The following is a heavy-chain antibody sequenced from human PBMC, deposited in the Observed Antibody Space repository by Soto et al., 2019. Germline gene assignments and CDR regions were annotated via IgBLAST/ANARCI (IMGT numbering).Heavy chain of an antibody. CDR3: AKDRRQFALYYYYGMDV. CDR1: GFTFSSYA. CDR2: ISGSGGST. V-gene: IGHV3-23*01. D-gene: IGHD3-10*01. J-gene: IGHJ6*02. Sequence: GGSLRLSCAASGFTFSSYAMSWVRQAPGKGLEWVSAISGSGGSTYYADSVKGRFTISRDNSKNTLYLQMNSLRAEDTAVYYCAKDRRQFALYYYYGMDVWGQGTTVTVSS.